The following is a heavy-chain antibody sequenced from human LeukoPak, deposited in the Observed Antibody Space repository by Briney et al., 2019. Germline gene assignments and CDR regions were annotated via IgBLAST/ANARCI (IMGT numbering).Heavy chain of an antibody. CDR2: IYYSGNT. V-gene: IGHV4-39*07. Sequence: SETLSLTCTVSGGSISTSSYYWGWIRQPPGKGLEWIGNIYYSGNTYYNPSLKSRVTMSVDTSKSQFSLKLSSVTAADTAIYYCARIAADGWPQFPQNWYFDYWGQGTLVTVSS. J-gene: IGHJ4*02. CDR1: GGSISTSSYY. D-gene: IGHD5-24*01. CDR3: ARIAADGWPQFPQNWYFDY.